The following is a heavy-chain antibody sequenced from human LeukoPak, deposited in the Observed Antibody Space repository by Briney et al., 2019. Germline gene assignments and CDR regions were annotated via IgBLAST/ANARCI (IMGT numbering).Heavy chain of an antibody. D-gene: IGHD3-16*01. V-gene: IGHV2-5*02. CDR3: AHRVTMITFGGVGFDP. CDR2: IYWDDDK. CDR1: GFSLSTSGVG. Sequence: ESGPTLVNPTQTLTLTCTFSGFSLSTSGVGVGWIRQPPGKALEWLALIYWDDDKRYSPSLKSRLTITKDTSKNQVVLTMTNMDPVDTATYYCAHRVTMITFGGVGFDPWGQGTLVTVSS. J-gene: IGHJ5*02.